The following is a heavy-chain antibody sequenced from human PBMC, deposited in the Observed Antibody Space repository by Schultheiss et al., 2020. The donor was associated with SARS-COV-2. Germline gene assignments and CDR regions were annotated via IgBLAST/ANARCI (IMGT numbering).Heavy chain of an antibody. Sequence: SETLSLTCTDSGGSISSYYWSWIRQPPGKGLEWIGYIYYSGSTNYNPSLKSRVTISVDTSKNQFSLKLSSVTAADTAVYYCARQGDSSGYYLDYFDYWGQGTLVTVSS. J-gene: IGHJ4*02. V-gene: IGHV4-59*01. CDR2: IYYSGST. CDR1: GGSISSYY. D-gene: IGHD3-22*01. CDR3: ARQGDSSGYYLDYFDY.